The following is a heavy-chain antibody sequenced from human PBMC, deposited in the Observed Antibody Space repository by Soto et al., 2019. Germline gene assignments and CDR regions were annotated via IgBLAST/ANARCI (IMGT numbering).Heavy chain of an antibody. J-gene: IGHJ4*02. V-gene: IGHV3-33*08. Sequence: QVQLVESGGGVVQPGRSLRLSCAASGFTFSSYAMHWVRQAPGKGLEWVAVIWYDGSNKYYADSVKGRFTISRDNSKNTLYLQMNSLRAEDTAVYYCARDPPSIAAPLYYFDYWGQGTLVTVSS. D-gene: IGHD6-6*01. CDR2: IWYDGSNK. CDR3: ARDPPSIAAPLYYFDY. CDR1: GFTFSSYA.